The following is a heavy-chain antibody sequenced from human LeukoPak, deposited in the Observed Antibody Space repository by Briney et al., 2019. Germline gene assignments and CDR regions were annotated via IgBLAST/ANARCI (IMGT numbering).Heavy chain of an antibody. D-gene: IGHD1-26*01. J-gene: IGHJ5*01. Sequence: GGSLKLSCAASGFTFSTYNMLWVRQTPGKGLEWLFYINSGGSAVHYADSVKDRFTFSRDNAKNSLYLQMNSLRVEDTGIYYCARVGSRGDWFDYWGQGTRVTVSS. CDR2: INSGGSAV. CDR3: ARVGSRGDWFDY. CDR1: GFTFSTYN. V-gene: IGHV3-48*01.